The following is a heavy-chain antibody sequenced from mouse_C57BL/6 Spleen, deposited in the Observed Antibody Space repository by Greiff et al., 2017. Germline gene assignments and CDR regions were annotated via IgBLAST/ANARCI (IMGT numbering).Heavy chain of an antibody. Sequence: QVQLKESGAELVRPGASVKLSCKASGYTFTSYGISWVKQRTGQGLEWIGEIYPRSGNTYYNEKFKGKATLTADKSSSTAYMELRSLTSEDAAVYFCALTGDDAMDYWGQGTSVTVSS. CDR3: ALTGDDAMDY. J-gene: IGHJ4*01. CDR1: GYTFTSYG. CDR2: IYPRSGNT. V-gene: IGHV1-81*01. D-gene: IGHD4-1*01.